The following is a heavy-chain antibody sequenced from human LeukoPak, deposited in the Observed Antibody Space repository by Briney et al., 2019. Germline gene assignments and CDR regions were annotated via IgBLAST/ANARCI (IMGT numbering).Heavy chain of an antibody. CDR3: ARDRDVDDFDS. CDR1: GGSISTYS. CDR2: MSYSGHT. V-gene: IGHV4-4*07. J-gene: IGHJ4*01. D-gene: IGHD2-15*01. Sequence: SETLSLTCTVSGGSISTYSWSWIRQPAGKGLEWIVSMSYSGHTYYNPSLKSRVTTSIDTSKNQLSLSLKSVTAADTAVYYCARDRDVDDFDSWGHGTLVTVSS.